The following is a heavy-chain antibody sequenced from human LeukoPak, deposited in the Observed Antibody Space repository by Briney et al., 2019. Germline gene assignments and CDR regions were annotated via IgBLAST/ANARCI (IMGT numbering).Heavy chain of an antibody. D-gene: IGHD3-22*01. Sequence: PTGGSLRLSCAASGFTVSSNYMSWVRQAPGKGLEWVSVIYSGGSTYYADSVKGRFTISRDNSKNTLYLQMNSLTAEDTAVYYCAKAKYYDSSAYPTNDAFDLWGQGTMVTVSS. V-gene: IGHV3-53*01. CDR1: GFTVSSNY. J-gene: IGHJ3*01. CDR3: AKAKYYDSSAYPTNDAFDL. CDR2: IYSGGST.